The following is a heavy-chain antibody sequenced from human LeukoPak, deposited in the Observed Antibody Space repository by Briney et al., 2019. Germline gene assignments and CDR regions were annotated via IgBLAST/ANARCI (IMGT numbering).Heavy chain of an antibody. CDR3: AREYPASFDY. CDR1: GYTFSSYW. Sequence: GGCLRLSWAASGYTFSSYWMHWLRLVPGKGLVWVSRINSDGSNTGYADSVKGRFTISRDNAKNTLYLQMNSLRAEDTALYYCAREYPASFDYWGQGTLVTVSS. V-gene: IGHV3-74*01. CDR2: INSDGSNT. J-gene: IGHJ4*02.